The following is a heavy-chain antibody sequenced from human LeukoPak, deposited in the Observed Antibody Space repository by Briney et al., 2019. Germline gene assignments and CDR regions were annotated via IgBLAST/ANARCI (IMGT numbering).Heavy chain of an antibody. Sequence: PGGSLRLSCAASGFTFSSYGMSWVRQAPGKGLEWIGEINHSGSANYNPSLKSRITISVDTSKNQFSLKLTSVTAADTAVYYCARDSSYTNSPNPPPLDYWGQGTLVTVSS. J-gene: IGHJ4*02. CDR3: ARDSSYTNSPNPPPLDY. CDR1: GFTFSSYG. V-gene: IGHV4-34*01. D-gene: IGHD2-8*01. CDR2: INHSGSA.